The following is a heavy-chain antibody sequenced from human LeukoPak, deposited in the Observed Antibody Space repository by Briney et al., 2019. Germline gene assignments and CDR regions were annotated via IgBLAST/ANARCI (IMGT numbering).Heavy chain of an antibody. CDR2: IIPILGIA. V-gene: IGHV1-69*04. D-gene: IGHD3-10*01. CDR1: GGTFSSYA. J-gene: IGHJ4*02. CDR3: ARGTGSGEIDY. Sequence: SVKVSCKASGGTFSSYAISWVRQAPGQGLEWMGRIIPILGIANYAQKFQGRVTITADKSTSTAYMELSSLRSEDTAVYYCARGTGSGEIDYWGQGTLVTVSS.